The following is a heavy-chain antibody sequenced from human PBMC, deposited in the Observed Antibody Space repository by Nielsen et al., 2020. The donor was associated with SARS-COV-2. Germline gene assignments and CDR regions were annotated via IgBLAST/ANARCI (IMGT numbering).Heavy chain of an antibody. Sequence: SVKVSCKAPGGTLGTYAINWVRQAPGQGLEWMRGIMATFGAANYAHKFQGRVTITADVSTSTAYMEFNSLRSEDTAIYYCARGGYSNSYRFDYWGQGTLLTVSS. D-gene: IGHD4-23*01. V-gene: IGHV1-69*13. CDR1: GGTLGTYA. CDR2: IMATFGAA. CDR3: ARGGYSNSYRFDY. J-gene: IGHJ4*02.